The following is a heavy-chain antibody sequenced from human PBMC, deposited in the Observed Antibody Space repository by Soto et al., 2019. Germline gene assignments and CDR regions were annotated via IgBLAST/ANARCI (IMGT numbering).Heavy chain of an antibody. CDR3: ARGGRGDYDFWSGYYIRYYGMDV. CDR1: GGSFSGYY. J-gene: IGHJ6*04. CDR2: INHSGST. D-gene: IGHD3-3*01. V-gene: IGHV4-34*01. Sequence: SETLSLTCAVYGGSFSGYYWSWIRQPPGKGLEWIGEINHSGSTNYNPSLKSRVTISVDTSKNQFSLKLSSVTAADTAVYYCARGGRGDYDFWSGYYIRYYGMDVWGKGTTVTVSS.